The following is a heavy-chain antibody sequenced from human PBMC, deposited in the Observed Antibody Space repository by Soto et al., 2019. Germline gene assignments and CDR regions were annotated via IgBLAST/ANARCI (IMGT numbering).Heavy chain of an antibody. CDR3: MKRRGAAGTAWFDS. V-gene: IGHV2-5*02. CDR1: GFSFSTSGVG. J-gene: IGHJ5*01. Sequence: QITLKESGPSLVKPTETLTLTCTFSGFSFSTSGVGVGWIRQPPGQALELLALIYWDDDTRYNPSLRSRHINSKDTSKNQVVLTMTSMDPEDTATYYCMKRRGAAGTAWFDSWGQGTLVTVSS. CDR2: IYWDDDT. D-gene: IGHD3-10*01.